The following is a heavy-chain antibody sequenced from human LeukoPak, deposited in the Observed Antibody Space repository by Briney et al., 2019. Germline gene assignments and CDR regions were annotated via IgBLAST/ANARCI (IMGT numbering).Heavy chain of an antibody. CDR3: ARGRITMVRGVITFGAFDI. CDR2: ISAYNGNT. D-gene: IGHD3-10*01. V-gene: IGHV1-18*01. Sequence: GASVKVSCKASGYTFTSYGISWVRQAPGQGLEWMGWISAYNGNTNYAQKFQGRVTITTDESTSTAYMELSSLRSEDTAVYYCARGRITMVRGVITFGAFDIWGQGTMVTVSS. J-gene: IGHJ3*02. CDR1: GYTFTSYG.